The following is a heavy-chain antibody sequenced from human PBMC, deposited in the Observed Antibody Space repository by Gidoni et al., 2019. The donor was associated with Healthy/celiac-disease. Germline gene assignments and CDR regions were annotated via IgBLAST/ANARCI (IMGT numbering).Heavy chain of an antibody. Sequence: PGKGLEWVSAISGSGGSTYYADSVKGRFTISRDNSKNTLYLQMNSLRAEDTAVYYCAKGPSIAARRHPNYYYGMDVWGQGTTVTVSS. CDR3: AKGPSIAARRHPNYYYGMDV. D-gene: IGHD6-6*01. V-gene: IGHV3-23*01. CDR2: ISGSGGST. J-gene: IGHJ6*02.